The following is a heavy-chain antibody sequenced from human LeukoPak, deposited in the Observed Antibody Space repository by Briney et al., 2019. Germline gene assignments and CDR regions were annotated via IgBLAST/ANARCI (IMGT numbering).Heavy chain of an antibody. Sequence: PGGFLRLSCAASGFTFSSYWRRWVRQAPGKGLLWVSRINTDGSSTNFADSVRGRFTISRDNAKNTLYLQTNSLRAEDTAVYYCTSDLSVTYYGRFDYCGQGTLVTVSS. D-gene: IGHD1-26*01. CDR2: INTDGSST. CDR3: TSDLSVTYYGRFDY. J-gene: IGHJ4*02. V-gene: IGHV3-74*01. CDR1: GFTFSSYW.